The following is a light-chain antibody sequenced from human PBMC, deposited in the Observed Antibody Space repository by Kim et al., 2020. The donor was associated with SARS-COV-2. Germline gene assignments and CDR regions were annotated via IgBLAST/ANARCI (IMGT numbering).Light chain of an antibody. CDR3: SSYAGKNDVV. CDR1: SSDVGGYNY. CDR2: EVS. J-gene: IGLJ3*02. Sequence: GQSVTISCTGTSSDVGGYNYVSWNKHHPGKAPKLMFFEVSERPSGVPDRFSGSKSGNTASLTVSGLQAEDEADYYCSSYAGKNDVVFGGGTQLTVL. V-gene: IGLV2-8*01.